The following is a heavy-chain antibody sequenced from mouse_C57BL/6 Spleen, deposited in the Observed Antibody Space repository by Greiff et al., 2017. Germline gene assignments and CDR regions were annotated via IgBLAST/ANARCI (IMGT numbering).Heavy chain of an antibody. CDR2: IDPSDSYT. V-gene: IGHV1-59*01. D-gene: IGHD1-1*01. CDR3: TIDYGSSDEGDDAMDY. J-gene: IGHJ4*01. CDR1: GYTFTSYW. Sequence: QVQLQQPGAELVRPGTSVKLSCKASGYTFTSYWMHWVKQRPGQGLEWIGVIDPSDSYTNYNQKFKGKATLTVDTSSSTAYMQLSSLTSEDSAVYYWTIDYGSSDEGDDAMDYWGQGTSVTVSS.